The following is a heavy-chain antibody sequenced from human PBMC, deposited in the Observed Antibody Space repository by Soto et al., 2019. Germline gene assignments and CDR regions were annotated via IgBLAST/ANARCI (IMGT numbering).Heavy chain of an antibody. CDR3: ARVPGRRYCTYGVCLFDY. V-gene: IGHV1-69*01. CDR1: GGTFSSYA. J-gene: IGHJ4*02. Sequence: QVQLVQSGAEVKKPGSSVKVSCKASGGTFSSYAISWVLQAPGHGLEWMGGIVPIFGTANSAQKIQGRVTITADGSTSTAHMRLSSLRYADTAVYYCARVPGRRYCTYGVCLFDYRGQGTLVTVSS. CDR2: IVPIFGTA. D-gene: IGHD2-8*01.